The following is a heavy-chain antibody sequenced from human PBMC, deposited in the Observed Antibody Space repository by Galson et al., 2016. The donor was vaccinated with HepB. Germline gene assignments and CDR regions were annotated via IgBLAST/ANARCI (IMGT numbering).Heavy chain of an antibody. D-gene: IGHD2-21*01. CDR3: AKQGTSRCDFRGEAAFDV. Sequence: QSGAEVKKPGESLKISCQGSGYTFYSYWIGWVRQMPGKGLEWMGIIYPGDSDSRFNPAFQGHVIISVHKSINTAYLQWSRLRASAPAIYYCAKQGTSRCDFRGEAAFDVWGQGTMVTVSS. V-gene: IGHV5-51*01. CDR2: IYPGDSDS. CDR1: GYTFYSYW. J-gene: IGHJ3*01.